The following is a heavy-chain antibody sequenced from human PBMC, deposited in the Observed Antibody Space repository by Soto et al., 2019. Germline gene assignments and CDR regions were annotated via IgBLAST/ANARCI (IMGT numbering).Heavy chain of an antibody. D-gene: IGHD3-22*01. Sequence: GGSLILSCAASGFTFSSYGMHWVRQAPGKGLEWVSVISYDGSNKYYADSVKGRFTISRDNSKNTLYLQMNSLRAEDTAVYYCAKDVRLHYYYDTTAYCRDYWGQGTMVTVSS. V-gene: IGHV3-30*18. CDR2: ISYDGSNK. CDR3: AKDVRLHYYYDTTAYCRDY. CDR1: GFTFSSYG. J-gene: IGHJ4*02.